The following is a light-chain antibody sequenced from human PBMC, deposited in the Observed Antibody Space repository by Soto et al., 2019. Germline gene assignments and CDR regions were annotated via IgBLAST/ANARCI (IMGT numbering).Light chain of an antibody. Sequence: DIQMTQSPSTLSASVGDRVIIICRASQSIGSWLAWYQQKPGKAPKLLIYKASSLESGVPSRFSGSGSETEFTLTISSLQPDDFATYYCQHYKSYPWTFGQGTKVDIK. CDR2: KAS. CDR1: QSIGSW. V-gene: IGKV1-5*03. J-gene: IGKJ1*01. CDR3: QHYKSYPWT.